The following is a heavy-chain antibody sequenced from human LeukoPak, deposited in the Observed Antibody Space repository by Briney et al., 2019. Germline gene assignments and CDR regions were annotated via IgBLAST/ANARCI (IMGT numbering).Heavy chain of an antibody. CDR3: ARAENCGGDCYSDY. V-gene: IGHV1-18*01. CDR2: ISAYNGNT. D-gene: IGHD2-21*02. Sequence: GASVKVSCKASGYTFTSYGISWVRQAPGQGLEWMGWISAYNGNTNYAQKLQGRVTMTTDTSTSTAYMELRGLRSDDTAVYYCARAENCGGDCYSDYWGQGTLVTVSS. CDR1: GYTFTSYG. J-gene: IGHJ4*02.